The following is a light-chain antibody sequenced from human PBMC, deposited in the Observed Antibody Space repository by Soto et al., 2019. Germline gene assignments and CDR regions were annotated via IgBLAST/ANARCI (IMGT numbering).Light chain of an antibody. CDR2: DSS. V-gene: IGKV3-11*01. CDR3: QQRNSWPVT. Sequence: EVVLTQSPATLSLSPGERATLYCRASQSVSSYVAWYQQKPGQAPRLLIYDSSNRATGVPARFSGSGSGTDFTLTISSLEPEDFAVYYCQQRNSWPVTFGQGTRLEIK. J-gene: IGKJ5*01. CDR1: QSVSSY.